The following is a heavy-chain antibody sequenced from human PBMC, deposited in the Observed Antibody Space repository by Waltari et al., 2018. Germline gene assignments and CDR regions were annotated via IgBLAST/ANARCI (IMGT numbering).Heavy chain of an antibody. D-gene: IGHD1-26*01. CDR3: AKSYGLYYFDY. J-gene: IGHJ4*02. CDR2: ISWNSGSI. Sequence: EVQLVESGGGLVQPGRSLRLSCAASGFTFDDYAMHWVRQAPGKGLEWVSGISWNSGSIGYADSVKGRFTISRDNAKNSLYLQMNSLRAEDTALYYCAKSYGLYYFDYWGQGTLVTVSS. CDR1: GFTFDDYA. V-gene: IGHV3-9*01.